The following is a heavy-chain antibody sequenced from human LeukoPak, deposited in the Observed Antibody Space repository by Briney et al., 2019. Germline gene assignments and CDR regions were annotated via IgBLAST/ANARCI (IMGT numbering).Heavy chain of an antibody. CDR1: GYTFTSYG. Sequence: ASVTVSCKASGYTFTSYGISWVRQAPGQGLEWMGWISAYNGNTNYAQKLQGRVTMTTDTSTSTAYMELRSLRSDDTAVYYCARRRDGWFGELYVYWGQGTLVTLSS. J-gene: IGHJ4*02. CDR3: ARRRDGWFGELYVY. CDR2: ISAYNGNT. D-gene: IGHD3-10*01. V-gene: IGHV1-18*01.